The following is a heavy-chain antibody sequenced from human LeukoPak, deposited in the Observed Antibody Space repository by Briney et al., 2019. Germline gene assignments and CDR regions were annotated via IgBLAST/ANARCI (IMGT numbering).Heavy chain of an antibody. J-gene: IGHJ4*02. Sequence: PSETLSLTCIVSGGSISSYYWSWIRQPPGKGLEWNGYIYYSGSTNYNPSLKGRVTISVVTSKNQFSLKLSSVTAADTAVYYCARARYSSAPFDYWGQGTLITVSS. CDR1: GGSISSYY. CDR2: IYYSGST. CDR3: ARARYSSAPFDY. D-gene: IGHD6-25*01. V-gene: IGHV4-59*01.